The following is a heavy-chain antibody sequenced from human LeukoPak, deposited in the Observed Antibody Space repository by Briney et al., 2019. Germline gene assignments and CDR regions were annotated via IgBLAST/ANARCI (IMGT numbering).Heavy chain of an antibody. V-gene: IGHV3-20*04. CDR3: ARGLDSSGYWTFDY. D-gene: IGHD3-22*01. CDR2: INWNSDDT. CDR1: GFKFNDYA. Sequence: PGGSLRLSCAASGFKFNDYAMHWVRQVPGKGLEWVSGINWNSDDTDYADSVKGRFTISRDNAKNSLYLQMNSLRAEDTAVYYCARGLDSSGYWTFDYWGQGTLVTVSS. J-gene: IGHJ4*02.